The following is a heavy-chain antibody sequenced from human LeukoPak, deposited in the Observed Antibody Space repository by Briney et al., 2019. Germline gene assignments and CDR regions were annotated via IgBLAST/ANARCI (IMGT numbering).Heavy chain of an antibody. CDR1: GFTFSDHY. CDR2: IRDKGNSYTT. D-gene: IGHD1-26*01. CDR3: TRDRSGSYEGDFDY. J-gene: IGHJ4*02. Sequence: GGSLRLSCAAPGFTFSDHYMDWVRQAPGKGLEWVGRIRDKGNSYTTEYAPSVKGRFTISRDDSKNSLYLQMNSLKTEDTAVYYCTRDRSGSYEGDFDYWGQGTLVTVSS. V-gene: IGHV3-72*01.